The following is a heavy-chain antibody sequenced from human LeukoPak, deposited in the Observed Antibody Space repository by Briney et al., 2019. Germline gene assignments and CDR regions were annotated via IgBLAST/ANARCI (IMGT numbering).Heavy chain of an antibody. CDR1: GFTLSTYA. J-gene: IGHJ5*02. V-gene: IGHV3-64D*06. D-gene: IGHD4-17*01. Sequence: PGGSLRLSCSASGFTLSTYAMHWVRQAPGKGLEHVSVISGNGGSTYYADSVKGRFTISRDTSKNTLYLQMSSLRAEDTAVYYCARRVTTGSYFDLWGQGTLVTVSS. CDR2: ISGNGGST. CDR3: ARRVTTGSYFDL.